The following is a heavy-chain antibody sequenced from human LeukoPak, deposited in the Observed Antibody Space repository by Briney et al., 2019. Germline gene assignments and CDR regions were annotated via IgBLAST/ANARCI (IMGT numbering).Heavy chain of an antibody. CDR2: IYYSGST. Sequence: PSETLSLTCTVSGGSISSGDYYWSWIRQPPGKGLEWIGYIYYSGSTYYNPPLKSRVTISVVTSKNQFSLKLSSVTAADTAVYYCARGYGDYVSPSWFDPWGQGTLVTVSS. CDR1: GGSISSGDYY. D-gene: IGHD4-17*01. V-gene: IGHV4-30-4*01. CDR3: ARGYGDYVSPSWFDP. J-gene: IGHJ5*02.